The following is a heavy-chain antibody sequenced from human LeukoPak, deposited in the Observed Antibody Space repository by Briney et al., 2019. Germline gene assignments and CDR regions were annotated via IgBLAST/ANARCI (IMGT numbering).Heavy chain of an antibody. CDR3: AKRGVVIRVVLVGFHKEAYYFDS. CDR2: LSGSGYST. V-gene: IGHV3-23*01. CDR1: GITLNNYC. Sequence: PGGSLRLSCAVSGITLNNYCMSWVRQAPGKGLEWVGGLSGSGYSTNYADSVKGRFTISRDNPENTLYLQMNSLRAEDTAVYFCAKRGVVIRVVLVGFHKEAYYFDSWGQGALVTVSS. J-gene: IGHJ4*02. D-gene: IGHD3-10*01.